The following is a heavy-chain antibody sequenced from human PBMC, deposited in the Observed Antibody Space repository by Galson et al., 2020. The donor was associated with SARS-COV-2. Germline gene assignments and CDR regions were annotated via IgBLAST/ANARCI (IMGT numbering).Heavy chain of an antibody. J-gene: IGHJ6*03. V-gene: IGHV1-69*13. D-gene: IGHD2-2*01. CDR1: GGTFSTFA. CDR3: ARAGGGHCISSTCYADDSYYYLDV. CDR2: LIPVFRSA. Sequence: SVKVSCKASGGTFSTFAINWVRQAPGQGLEWMGGLIPVFRSAHSAPEFRDRITFTADVNTSPAYMELSSLTAEDTAVYYCARAGGGHCISSTCYADDSYYYLDVRGKGSTVTVSS.